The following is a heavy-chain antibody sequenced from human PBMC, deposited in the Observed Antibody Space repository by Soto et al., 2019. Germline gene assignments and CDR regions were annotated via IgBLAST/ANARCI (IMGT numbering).Heavy chain of an antibody. CDR3: ARDKRGGIAAAGTRSSYYGMDV. J-gene: IGHJ6*02. CDR2: IIPIFGTA. Sequence: SVKVSCKASGGTFSSYAISWVRQAPGQGLEWMGGIIPIFGTANYAQKFQGRVTITADESTSTAYMELSSLRSEDTAVYYCARDKRGGIAAAGTRSSYYGMDVWGQGTTVTVSS. D-gene: IGHD6-13*01. V-gene: IGHV1-69*13. CDR1: GGTFSSYA.